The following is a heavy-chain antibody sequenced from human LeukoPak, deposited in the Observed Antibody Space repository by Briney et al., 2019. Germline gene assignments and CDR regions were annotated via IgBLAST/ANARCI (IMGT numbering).Heavy chain of an antibody. D-gene: IGHD2-15*01. CDR3: AKVAPDIVVVVAAIQGWFDP. CDR1: GFTFSSYA. CDR2: ISGSGGST. J-gene: IGHJ5*02. Sequence: GGSLRLSCAASGFTFSSYAMCWVRQAPGKGLEWVSAISGSGGSTYYADSVEGRFTISRDNSKNTLYLQMNSLRAEDTAVYYCAKVAPDIVVVVAAIQGWFDPWGQGTLVTVSS. V-gene: IGHV3-23*01.